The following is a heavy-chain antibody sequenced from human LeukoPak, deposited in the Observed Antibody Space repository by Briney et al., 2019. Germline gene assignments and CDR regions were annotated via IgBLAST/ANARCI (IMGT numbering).Heavy chain of an antibody. Sequence: SETLSLTCTVSGGSISSGSYYWGWIRQPPGKGLEWIGSLDYSGSTYYNPSLKSRVTMSVDTSKNQFSLKLKSVTAADTAVYYCARESDRYCFSTSCPNWFDPWGQGTLVTVSS. CDR3: ARESDRYCFSTSCPNWFDP. J-gene: IGHJ5*02. CDR1: GGSISSGSYY. V-gene: IGHV4-39*07. CDR2: LDYSGST. D-gene: IGHD2-2*01.